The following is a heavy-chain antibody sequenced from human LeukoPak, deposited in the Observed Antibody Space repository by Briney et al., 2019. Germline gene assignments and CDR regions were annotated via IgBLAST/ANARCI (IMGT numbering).Heavy chain of an antibody. V-gene: IGHV4-39*01. CDR1: GGSISSSSYY. CDR3: ARGPRYYDILTGYSNWFDP. J-gene: IGHJ5*02. Sequence: SETLSLTCTVSGGSISSSSYYWGWIRQPPGKGLEWIGSIYYSGSTYYIPSLKSRVTISVDTSKNQFSLKLSSVTAADTAVYYCARGPRYYDILTGYSNWFDPWGQGTLVTVSS. D-gene: IGHD3-9*01. CDR2: IYYSGST.